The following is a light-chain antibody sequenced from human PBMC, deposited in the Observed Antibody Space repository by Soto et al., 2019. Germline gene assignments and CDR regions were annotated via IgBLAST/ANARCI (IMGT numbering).Light chain of an antibody. CDR1: QTVRNNY. V-gene: IGKV3-20*01. J-gene: IGKJ1*01. CDR3: QQYGSSPWT. CDR2: GAS. Sequence: EIVLTQSPGTLSLSPGERATLSCRASQTVRNNYLAWYQQKPGQAPRLLIYGASSRATGIPDRFSGSGSGTDFTLTISRLEPEDFAVXYCQQYGSSPWTFGQGTKVDIK.